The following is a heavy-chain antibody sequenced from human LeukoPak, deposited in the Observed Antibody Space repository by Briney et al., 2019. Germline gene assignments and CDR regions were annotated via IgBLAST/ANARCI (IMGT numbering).Heavy chain of an antibody. V-gene: IGHV1-8*03. Sequence: GASVKVSCKASGYTFTSYDINWVRQATGQGLERMGWMNPNSGNTGYAQKFQGRVTITRNTSISTAYMELSSLRSEDTAVYYCARGLPARYNLFDPWGQGTLVTVFS. CDR3: ARGLPARYNLFDP. J-gene: IGHJ5*02. D-gene: IGHD6-25*01. CDR2: MNPNSGNT. CDR1: GYTFTSYD.